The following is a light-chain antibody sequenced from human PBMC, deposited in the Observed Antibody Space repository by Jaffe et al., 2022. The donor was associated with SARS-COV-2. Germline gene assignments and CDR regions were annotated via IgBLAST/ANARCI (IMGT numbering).Light chain of an antibody. CDR1: QSITTN. CDR2: GAS. CDR3: QQYDTWPRT. J-gene: IGKJ1*01. Sequence: EIVMTQSPATLSVSPGGRATLSCRASQSITTNVAWYQQKHGQAPRLLMYGASTRAPGVPARFRGSGSGTEFTLTISSLQSEDVAVYHCQQYDTWPRTFGHGTKVEIK. V-gene: IGKV3-15*01.